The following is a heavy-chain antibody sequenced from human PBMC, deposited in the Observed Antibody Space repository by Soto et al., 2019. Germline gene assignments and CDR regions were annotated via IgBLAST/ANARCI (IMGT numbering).Heavy chain of an antibody. Sequence: EVQLVESGGGLVQPGGSLRLSCAASGFTVRSNYMSWARQAPGKGLEWVSVIHSGDSTYYADSVKGRFTISRDNSKNTLYLQMNSLRAEDTAVYYCARGGVAGTSYYYYGMDVWGQGTTVTVSS. CDR2: IHSGDST. D-gene: IGHD6-19*01. CDR3: ARGGVAGTSYYYYGMDV. J-gene: IGHJ6*02. V-gene: IGHV3-66*01. CDR1: GFTVRSNY.